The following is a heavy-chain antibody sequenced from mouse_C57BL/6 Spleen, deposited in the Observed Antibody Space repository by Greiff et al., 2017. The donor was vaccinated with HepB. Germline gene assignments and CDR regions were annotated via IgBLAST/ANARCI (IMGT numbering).Heavy chain of an antibody. CDR1: GYTFTSYW. CDR2: IHPNSGST. J-gene: IGHJ1*03. CDR3: AREDRGYFDV. Sequence: QVQLQQPGAELVKPGASVKLSCKASGYTFTSYWMHWVKQRPGQGLEWIGMIHPNSGSTNYNETFKSKATLTVDKSSSTASMQLSSLTSEDSAVYYWAREDRGYFDVWGTGTTVTVSS. V-gene: IGHV1-64*01.